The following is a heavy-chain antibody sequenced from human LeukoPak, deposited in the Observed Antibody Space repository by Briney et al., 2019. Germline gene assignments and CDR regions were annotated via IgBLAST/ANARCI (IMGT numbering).Heavy chain of an antibody. J-gene: IGHJ6*03. D-gene: IGHD5-18*01. V-gene: IGHV3-23*01. CDR1: GFTFSSYA. CDR3: ARGYNYVPQYYYYMDV. Sequence: QPGGSLRLSCAASGFTFSSYAMSWVRQAPGKGLEWVSVISGSGGSTYYADSVKGRFTFSRDNSKNTLYLQMNSLRAEDTAIYYCARGYNYVPQYYYYMDVWGQGTTVTVSS. CDR2: ISGSGGST.